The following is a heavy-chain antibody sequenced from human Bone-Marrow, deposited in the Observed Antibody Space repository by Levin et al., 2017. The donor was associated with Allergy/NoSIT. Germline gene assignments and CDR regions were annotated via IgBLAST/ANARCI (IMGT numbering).Heavy chain of an antibody. CDR1: GGSISSYY. J-gene: IGHJ4*02. CDR2: IYYSGST. Sequence: GSLRLSCTVSGGSISSYYWSWIRQPPGKGLEWIGYIYYSGSTNYNPSLKSRVTISVDTSKNQFSLKLSSVTAADTAVYYCARGQYSSSSLNFDYWGQGTLVTVSS. V-gene: IGHV4-59*01. CDR3: ARGQYSSSSLNFDY. D-gene: IGHD6-6*01.